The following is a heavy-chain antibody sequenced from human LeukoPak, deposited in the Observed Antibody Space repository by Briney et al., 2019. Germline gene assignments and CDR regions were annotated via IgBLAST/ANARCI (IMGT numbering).Heavy chain of an antibody. CDR1: GFTFSSYA. CDR3: ARDRGYSSSGGFDP. D-gene: IGHD5-18*01. Sequence: GGSLRLSCAASGFTFSSYAMSWVRQAPGKGLEWVSVIYSGGSTYYADSVKGRFTISRDNSKNTLYLQMNSLRAEDTAVYYCARDRGYSSSGGFDPWGQGTLVTVSS. CDR2: IYSGGST. J-gene: IGHJ5*02. V-gene: IGHV3-53*01.